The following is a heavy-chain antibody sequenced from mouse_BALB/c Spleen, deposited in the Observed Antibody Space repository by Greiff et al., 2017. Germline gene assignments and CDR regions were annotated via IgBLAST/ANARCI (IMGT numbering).Heavy chain of an antibody. CDR2: INPSNGGT. V-gene: IGHV1S81*02. Sequence: QVHLQQSGAELVKPGASVKLSCKASGYTFTSYYMYWVKQRPGQGLEWIGEINPSNGGTNFNEKFKSKATLTVDKSSSTAYMQLSSLTSEDSAVYYCTRFYGSTYWYFDVWGAGTTVTVSS. CDR1: GYTFTSYY. J-gene: IGHJ1*01. D-gene: IGHD1-1*01. CDR3: TRFYGSTYWYFDV.